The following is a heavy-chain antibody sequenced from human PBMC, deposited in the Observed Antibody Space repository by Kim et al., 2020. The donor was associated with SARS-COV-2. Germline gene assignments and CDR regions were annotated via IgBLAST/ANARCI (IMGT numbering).Heavy chain of an antibody. J-gene: IGHJ2*01. V-gene: IGHV4-59*13. Sequence: SETLSLTCTVSGGSISSYYWSWIRQPPGKGLEWIGYIYYSGSTNYNPSLKSRVTISVDTSKNQFSLKLSSVTAADTAVYYCARLKSAVLWFDLWGRGTLVTVSS. D-gene: IGHD3-10*01. CDR1: GGSISSYY. CDR2: IYYSGST. CDR3: ARLKSAVLWFDL.